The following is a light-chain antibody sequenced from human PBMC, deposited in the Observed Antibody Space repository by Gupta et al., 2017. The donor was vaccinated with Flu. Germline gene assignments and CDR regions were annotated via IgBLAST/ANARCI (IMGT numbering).Light chain of an antibody. Sequence: PSTLSASVGDRVTITCRASQSISSWLAWYQQKPGKAPKLLIYKASRVESGVPSRFSGSGSGTEFTLTISSRQPDDFATYYCQQENSYPYTFGQGTKLEIK. CDR3: QQENSYPYT. V-gene: IGKV1-5*03. J-gene: IGKJ2*01. CDR2: KAS. CDR1: QSISSW.